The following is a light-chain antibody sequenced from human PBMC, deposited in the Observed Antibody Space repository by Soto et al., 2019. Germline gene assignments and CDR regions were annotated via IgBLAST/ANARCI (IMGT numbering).Light chain of an antibody. Sequence: QSALTQPASVSGSTGQSITISCTGTPSDVGGYNYVSWYQQHPNKAPKLMIYEVTSRPSGVSDRFSGSKSGNTASLTISGLQAEDEADYFCSSYTSSGTLVIFGGGTKLTVL. J-gene: IGLJ2*01. CDR2: EVT. CDR1: PSDVGGYNY. CDR3: SSYTSSGTLVI. V-gene: IGLV2-14*01.